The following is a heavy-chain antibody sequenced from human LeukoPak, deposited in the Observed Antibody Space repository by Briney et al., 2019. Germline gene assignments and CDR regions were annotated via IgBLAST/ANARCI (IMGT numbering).Heavy chain of an antibody. CDR2: ISSSGSTI. Sequence: GGSLRLSCAASGFTFSDYYMSWIRQAPGKGLEWVSYISSSGSTIYYADSVKGRFTISRDNAKNSLYLQMNSLRAEDTAVYYCARDHAVDTAMARGHAFDIWGQGTMVTVSS. CDR1: GFTFSDYY. J-gene: IGHJ3*02. V-gene: IGHV3-11*01. D-gene: IGHD5-18*01. CDR3: ARDHAVDTAMARGHAFDI.